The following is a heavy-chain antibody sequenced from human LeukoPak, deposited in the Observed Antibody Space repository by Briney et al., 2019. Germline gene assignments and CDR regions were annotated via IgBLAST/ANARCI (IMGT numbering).Heavy chain of an antibody. Sequence: PGGSLRLSCAASGFTFSSYGMHWVRQAPGKGLEWVAVIWYDGSNKYYAVSVKGRFTISRDNSKNTLYLQMNSLRAEDTAVYYCARDGLHYYGSGSYYRGYFDYWGQGTLVTVSS. CDR2: IWYDGSNK. J-gene: IGHJ4*02. CDR1: GFTFSSYG. CDR3: ARDGLHYYGSGSYYRGYFDY. D-gene: IGHD3-10*01. V-gene: IGHV3-33*01.